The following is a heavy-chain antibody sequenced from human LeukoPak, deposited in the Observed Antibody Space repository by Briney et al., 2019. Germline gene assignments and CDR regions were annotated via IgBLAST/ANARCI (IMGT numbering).Heavy chain of an antibody. CDR1: GYTLTDYY. J-gene: IGHJ4*02. CDR2: IKPNSGVT. D-gene: IGHD4-11*01. Sequence: ASVKVSCKASGYTLTDYYIHWVRQAPGQGLEWMGWIKPNSGVTNYAQKFQGRVTLTRDTPISTAYMEVSRLRSDDTAVYYYARAHMTTVPLGDYWGQGSLVTVSS. CDR3: ARAHMTTVPLGDY. V-gene: IGHV1-2*02.